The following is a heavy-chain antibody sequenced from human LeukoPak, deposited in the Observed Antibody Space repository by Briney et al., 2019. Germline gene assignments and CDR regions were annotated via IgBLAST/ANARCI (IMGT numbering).Heavy chain of an antibody. CDR2: ISAYNGNT. Sequence: ASVKVSCKASGYTFTSYGISWVRQAPGQGLEWMGWISAYNGNTNYAQKVQGRVTITTDTPTRTAYMELRSLRSDDTAVYYCARDRLRLGELSFDYWGQGTLVTVSS. CDR1: GYTFTSYG. CDR3: ARDRLRLGELSFDY. V-gene: IGHV1-18*01. D-gene: IGHD3-16*02. J-gene: IGHJ4*02.